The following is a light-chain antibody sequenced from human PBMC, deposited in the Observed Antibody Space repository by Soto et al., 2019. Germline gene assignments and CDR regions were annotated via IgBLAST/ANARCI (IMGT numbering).Light chain of an antibody. Sequence: QSVLTQPASVSGSPGQSITISCTGTSSDVGAYNYVSWYQHHPGKAPKLMIYEVSNRPSGISNRFSGSKSDNTASLTISGLQAEDEADYYCSSLTSSITYVFGTGTKVTVL. CDR1: SSDVGAYNY. J-gene: IGLJ1*01. V-gene: IGLV2-14*01. CDR2: EVS. CDR3: SSLTSSITYV.